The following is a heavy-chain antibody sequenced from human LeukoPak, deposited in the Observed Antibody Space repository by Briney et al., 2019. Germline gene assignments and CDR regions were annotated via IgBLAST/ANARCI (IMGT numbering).Heavy chain of an antibody. J-gene: IGHJ6*02. Sequence: ASVTVSYKASDYTFTSYGISWARHAPGQGQKWIGWISDYNVNTNYSQKLQGKVTMTTDASTSIAEMELRSLRSDDTAVYYCVGGSGSYYNDYYYYGMDVWGQGTTVTVSS. V-gene: IGHV1-18*01. CDR1: DYTFTSYG. CDR2: ISDYNVNT. CDR3: VGGSGSYYNDYYYYGMDV. D-gene: IGHD3-10*01.